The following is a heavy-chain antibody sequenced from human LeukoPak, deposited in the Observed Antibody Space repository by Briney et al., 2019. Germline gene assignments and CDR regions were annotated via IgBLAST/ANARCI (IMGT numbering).Heavy chain of an antibody. CDR1: GYTFTSFG. V-gene: IGHV1-18*01. J-gene: IGHJ4*02. CDR3: ATERYCSSTSCQPPNFDY. Sequence: ASVKVSCKASGYTFTSFGISWVRQAPGQGLEWMGWISAYNGNTNYAQKLQGRVTMTTDTSTSTAYMELRSLRSEDTAVYYCATERYCSSTSCQPPNFDYWGQGTLVTVSS. CDR2: ISAYNGNT. D-gene: IGHD2-2*01.